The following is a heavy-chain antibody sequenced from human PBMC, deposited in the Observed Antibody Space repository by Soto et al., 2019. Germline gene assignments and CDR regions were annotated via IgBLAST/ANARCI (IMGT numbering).Heavy chain of an antibody. J-gene: IGHJ4*02. V-gene: IGHV4-30-4*01. CDR2: IYFSVST. Sequence: VQLQESGPGLVRPSETLSLTCTVSGGSISSGNFYWSWIRQPPGKGLEWIGYIYFSVSTSYSPSLKSRLTIALNTSNDLFSLKRTSVTAADAAVYYCAHDSHGGNTYFDHWGQGALVTVSS. CDR1: GGSISSGNFY. CDR3: AHDSHGGNTYFDH. D-gene: IGHD1-26*01.